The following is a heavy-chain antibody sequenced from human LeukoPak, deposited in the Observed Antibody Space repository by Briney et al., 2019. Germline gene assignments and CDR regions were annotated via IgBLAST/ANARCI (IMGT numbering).Heavy chain of an antibody. CDR2: FYTIGST. J-gene: IGHJ4*02. CDR3: VRSAPSVTSYYFDS. D-gene: IGHD4-17*01. CDR1: GDSISRYY. Sequence: SETLSLTSTVSGDSISRYYWSWIRQPAGKGLEWIGRFYTIGSTNYNPSLKSRVTMSLDTSKNQFSLTLNSVTAADTAVYYCVRSAPSVTSYYFDSWGQGTLVTVSS. V-gene: IGHV4-4*07.